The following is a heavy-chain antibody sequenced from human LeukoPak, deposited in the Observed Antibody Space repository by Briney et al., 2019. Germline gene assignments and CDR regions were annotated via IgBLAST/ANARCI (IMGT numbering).Heavy chain of an antibody. J-gene: IGHJ4*02. D-gene: IGHD6-19*01. CDR2: IYYSGST. Sequence: SETLSLTCTVSGGSISSSSYYWGWIRQPPGKGLEWIGYIYYSGSTNYNPSLKSRVTISVDTSKNQFSLKLSSVTAADTAVYYCARPKVSGWYLGFDYWGQGTLVTVSS. V-gene: IGHV4-61*05. CDR3: ARPKVSGWYLGFDY. CDR1: GGSISSSSYY.